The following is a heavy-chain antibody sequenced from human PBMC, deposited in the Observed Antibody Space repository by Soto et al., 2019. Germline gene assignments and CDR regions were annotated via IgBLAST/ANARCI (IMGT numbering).Heavy chain of an antibody. CDR1: GFTFSSYS. D-gene: IGHD6-19*01. CDR2: ISSSSSTI. CDR3: ARAGAVAATGDFQH. J-gene: IGHJ1*01. Sequence: EVQLVESGGGLVQPGGSLRLSCAASGFTFSSYSMNWVRQAPGKGLEWVSYISSSSSTIYYADSVKGRFTISRDNAKNSLYLQMNSLRAEDTAVYYCARAGAVAATGDFQHWGQGTLVTVSS. V-gene: IGHV3-48*01.